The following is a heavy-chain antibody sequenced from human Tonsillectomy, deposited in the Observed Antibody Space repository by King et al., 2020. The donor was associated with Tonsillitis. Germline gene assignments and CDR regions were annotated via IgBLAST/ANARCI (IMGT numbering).Heavy chain of an antibody. V-gene: IGHV3-21*01. D-gene: IGHD1-26*01. CDR3: ATGRVGAFDI. CDR1: GFTFSTYS. CDR2: ISSGSSYI. J-gene: IGHJ3*02. Sequence: VQLQESGGGLVKPGGSLRLSCAASGFTFSTYSVNWVRQAPGKGLQWVSSISSGSSYIYYADSVKGRFTISRDNAKNSLYLQMNSLRAEETAVYYCATGRVGAFDIWGQGTMVTVSS.